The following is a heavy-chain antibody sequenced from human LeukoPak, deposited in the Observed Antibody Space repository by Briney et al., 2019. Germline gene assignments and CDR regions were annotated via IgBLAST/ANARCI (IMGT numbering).Heavy chain of an antibody. V-gene: IGHV3-53*01. D-gene: IGHD3-22*01. CDR1: GFTVSSNY. CDR2: IYSGGST. J-gene: IGHJ4*02. Sequence: GGSLRLSCAASGFTVSSNYMSWVRQAPGKGLEWVSVIYSGGSTYYADSVKGRFTISRDNSKNTLYLQMNSRRAEDTAVYYCARVRGSGYYYPGNYFDYWGQGTLVTVSS. CDR3: ARVRGSGYYYPGNYFDY.